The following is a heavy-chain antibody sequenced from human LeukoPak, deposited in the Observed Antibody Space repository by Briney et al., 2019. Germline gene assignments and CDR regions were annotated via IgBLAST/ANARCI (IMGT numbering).Heavy chain of an antibody. J-gene: IGHJ4*02. CDR2: IYWNDDK. D-gene: IGHD3-10*01. CDR1: GFSLSTSGVG. V-gene: IGHV2-5*01. Sequence: SGPTLVNPTQTLTLTCTFSGFSLSTSGVGVGWIRQPPGKALEWLALIYWNDDKRYSPSLKSRPTITKDTSKNQVVLTMTNMDPVDTATYYCARFITMVRGVIQRDSDYWGQGTLVTVSS. CDR3: ARFITMVRGVIQRDSDY.